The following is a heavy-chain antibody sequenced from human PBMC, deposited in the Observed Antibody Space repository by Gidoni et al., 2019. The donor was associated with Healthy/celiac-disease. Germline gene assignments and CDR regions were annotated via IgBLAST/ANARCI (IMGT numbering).Heavy chain of an antibody. CDR3: ARVLDCSSTSCYGAVYYYYYMDV. D-gene: IGHD2-2*01. V-gene: IGHV3-53*02. J-gene: IGHJ6*03. CDR2: IYSGGST. CDR1: GFTFSSNY. Sequence: EVQLVETGGGLIQPGGSLRLSCAASGFTFSSNYMSWVRQAPGKGLEWVSVIYSGGSTYYADSVKGRFTISRDNSKNTLYLQMNSLRAEDTAVYYCARVLDCSSTSCYGAVYYYYYMDVWGKGTTVTVSS.